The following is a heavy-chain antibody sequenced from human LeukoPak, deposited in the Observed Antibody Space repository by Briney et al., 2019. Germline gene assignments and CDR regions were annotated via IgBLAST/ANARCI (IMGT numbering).Heavy chain of an antibody. D-gene: IGHD3-10*01. Sequence: KPSETQSLTCSVAGGSIRSSCYYWAWIRETPWKGREWFGTIYYTVRTSYSPSLKSRLIMPLAPSQIQFSLQVNSVPASDTAVYYCARLALSLVRDFDLWGEGPLVPVSS. J-gene: IGHJ4*02. CDR2: IYYTVRT. CDR3: ARLALSLVRDFDL. CDR1: GGSIRSSCYY. V-gene: IGHV4-39*01.